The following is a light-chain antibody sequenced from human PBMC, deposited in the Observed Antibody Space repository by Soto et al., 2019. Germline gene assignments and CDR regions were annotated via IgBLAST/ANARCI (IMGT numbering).Light chain of an antibody. J-gene: IGLJ1*01. CDR2: DVS. CDR1: SSDVGGFDH. Sequence: SVLTHPAPLSGAPGQSITISRTGASSDVGGFDHVSWYQQHPGKVPRLLIYDVSSRPSGVSDRFSGSKSGNTASLTISGLQAEDEADYYCNSFTTTNTYVFGTGTKVTVL. V-gene: IGLV2-14*03. CDR3: NSFTTTNTYV.